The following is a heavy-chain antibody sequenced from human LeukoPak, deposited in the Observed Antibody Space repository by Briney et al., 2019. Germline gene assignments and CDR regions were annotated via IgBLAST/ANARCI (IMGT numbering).Heavy chain of an antibody. CDR2: MNPPSGDT. CDR3: ATPSMIGISYGYVRLRN. J-gene: IGHJ4*02. Sequence: AASVKVSCKASGYTFTSYDINWVRQSTGQGLEWMGWMNPPSGDTGYAQKFQGRVTITRNTSISTAYMELSGLTSEDTAVYYCATPSMIGISYGYVRLRNWGQGTLVTVSS. D-gene: IGHD5-18*01. CDR1: GYTFTSYD. V-gene: IGHV1-8*03.